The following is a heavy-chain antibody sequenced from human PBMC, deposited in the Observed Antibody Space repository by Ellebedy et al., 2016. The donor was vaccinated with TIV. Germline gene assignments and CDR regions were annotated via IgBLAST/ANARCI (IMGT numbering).Heavy chain of an antibody. Sequence: GESLKISXAASGFTFSTYAMTWVRQAPGKGLEWVSTISDSGATTYYADSVKGRFTISRDNSKNTLSLQMNSLRAEDTALYYCAKLGSVSQYDFWSGYPDYWGQGTLVTVSS. J-gene: IGHJ4*02. CDR1: GFTFSTYA. D-gene: IGHD3-3*01. CDR2: ISDSGATT. CDR3: AKLGSVSQYDFWSGYPDY. V-gene: IGHV3-23*01.